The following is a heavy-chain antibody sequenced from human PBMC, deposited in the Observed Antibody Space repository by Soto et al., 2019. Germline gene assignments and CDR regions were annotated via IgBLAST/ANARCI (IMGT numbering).Heavy chain of an antibody. D-gene: IGHD1-26*01. V-gene: IGHV1-69*01. Sequence: QVQLVQSGAEVKKPGSSVKVSCKASGGTFSSYAISWVRQAPGQGLEWMGGIIPIFGTANYAQKFQGRVTITADESTSTAYMGPSSLRTEDTAVYYCASVTSPLAPKYVGDAFDIWGQGTMVTVSS. J-gene: IGHJ3*02. CDR2: IIPIFGTA. CDR3: ASVTSPLAPKYVGDAFDI. CDR1: GGTFSSYA.